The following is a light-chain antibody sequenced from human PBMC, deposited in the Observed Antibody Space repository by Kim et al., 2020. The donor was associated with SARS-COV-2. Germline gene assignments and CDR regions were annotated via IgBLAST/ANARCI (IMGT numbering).Light chain of an antibody. CDR1: QSVSSN. CDR3: QQYNNWPLWG. V-gene: IGKV3-15*01. J-gene: IGKJ2*03. Sequence: VSPGERATRSCRASQSVSSNLAWYQQKPGQAPRLLIYGASTRATGIPARFSGSGSGTEFTLTISSLQSEDFAVYYCQQYNNWPLWGFGQGTKLEI. CDR2: GAS.